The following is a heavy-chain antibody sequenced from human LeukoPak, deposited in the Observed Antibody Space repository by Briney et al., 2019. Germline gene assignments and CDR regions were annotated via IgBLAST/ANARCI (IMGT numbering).Heavy chain of an antibody. CDR2: IKSKTDGGTT. Sequence: NAGGSLRLSCAASGFTFSSYAMSWVRQAPGKGLEWVGRIKSKTDGGTTDYAAPVKGRFTISRDDPKNTLYLQMNSLKTEDTAVYYCTTSSGWVVEFDYWGQGTLVAVSS. D-gene: IGHD6-19*01. CDR3: TTSSGWVVEFDY. V-gene: IGHV3-15*01. J-gene: IGHJ4*02. CDR1: GFTFSSYA.